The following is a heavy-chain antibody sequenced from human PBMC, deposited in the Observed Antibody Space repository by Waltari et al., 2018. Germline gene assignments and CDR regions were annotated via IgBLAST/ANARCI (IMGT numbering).Heavy chain of an antibody. CDR2: IYHSGST. J-gene: IGHJ4*02. Sequence: QVQLQESGPGLVKPSETLSLTCAVSGYSISSGYYWGWIRQPPGKGLEWIGSIYHSGSTYYNPSRKRRVTIAVDTSKNQFSLKLSSGTAADTAVYYCARVGGYNFDYWGQGTLVTVSS. CDR3: ARVGGYNFDY. D-gene: IGHD5-18*01. V-gene: IGHV4-38-2*01. CDR1: GYSISSGYY.